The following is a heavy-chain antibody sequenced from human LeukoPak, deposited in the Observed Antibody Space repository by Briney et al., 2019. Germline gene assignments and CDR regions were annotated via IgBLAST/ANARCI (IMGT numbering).Heavy chain of an antibody. CDR2: ISGSGGST. Sequence: PGGSLRLSCAASGFTFSSYAMSWVRQAPGKGLEWVSVISGSGGSTYYADSVKGRFTISRDNSKSTLYLQMNSLRAEDAAVYYCAKDPRSSGWPLESYFDYWGQGTLVTVSS. CDR1: GFTFSSYA. D-gene: IGHD6-19*01. J-gene: IGHJ4*02. CDR3: AKDPRSSGWPLESYFDY. V-gene: IGHV3-23*01.